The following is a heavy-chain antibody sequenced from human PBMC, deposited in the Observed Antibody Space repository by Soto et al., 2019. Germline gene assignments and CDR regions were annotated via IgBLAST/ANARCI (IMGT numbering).Heavy chain of an antibody. J-gene: IGHJ4*02. D-gene: IGHD3-22*01. V-gene: IGHV5-51*03. CDR3: ARLDYYESSGYLGGGVYYFDY. CDR2: IYPYDSDT. CDR1: GYSFTTYW. Sequence: DVQLMQSGAEVRKAGESLKISCKTSGYSFTTYWIGWVRQMPGKGLECMGIIYPYDSDTRYSPSFQGQVTISADKSTSTVSLQWSSLKASDTAMYYCARLDYYESSGYLGGGVYYFDYWGQGTLATVSS.